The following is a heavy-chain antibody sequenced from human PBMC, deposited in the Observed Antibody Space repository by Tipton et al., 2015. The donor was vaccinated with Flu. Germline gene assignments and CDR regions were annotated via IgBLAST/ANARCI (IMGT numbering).Heavy chain of an antibody. CDR2: ISSSSSYI. Sequence: SLRLSCAASGFTFSSYSMNWVRQAPGKGLEWVSSISSSSSYIYYADSVKGRFTISRDNAKNSLYLQMNSLRAEDTAVYYCARESTIFGVVIGVTDYWGQGTLVTVSS. CDR1: GFTFSSYS. CDR3: ARESTIFGVVIGVTDY. J-gene: IGHJ4*02. D-gene: IGHD3-3*01. V-gene: IGHV3-21*01.